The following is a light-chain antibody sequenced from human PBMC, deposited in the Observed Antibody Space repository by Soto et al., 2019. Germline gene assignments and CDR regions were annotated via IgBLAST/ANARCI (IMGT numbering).Light chain of an antibody. CDR3: CSYTRTTSFV. CDR2: DVS. Sequence: QSVLTQPASVSGSPGQSITISCTGTSNDIGGYNYVSWFQQHPGKAPKFMLYDVSHRSSGVSNRFSGSKSGNTASLTISGLQAEDEADYYCCSYTRTTSFVFGTGTKLTVL. CDR1: SNDIGGYNY. J-gene: IGLJ1*01. V-gene: IGLV2-14*01.